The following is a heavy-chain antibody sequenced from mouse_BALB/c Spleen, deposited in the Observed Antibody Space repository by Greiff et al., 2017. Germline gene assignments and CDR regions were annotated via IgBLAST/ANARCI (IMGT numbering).Heavy chain of an antibody. V-gene: IGHV3-2*02. CDR3: ARGVVVASGNV. CDR2: ISYSGST. D-gene: IGHD1-1*01. J-gene: IGHJ1*01. Sequence: VQLKESGPGLVKPSQSLSLTCTVTGYSITSDYAWNWIRQFPGNKLEWMGYISYSGSTSYNPSLKSRISITRDTSKNQFFLQLNSVTTEDTATYYCARGVVVASGNVWGAGTTVTVSS. CDR1: GYSITSDYA.